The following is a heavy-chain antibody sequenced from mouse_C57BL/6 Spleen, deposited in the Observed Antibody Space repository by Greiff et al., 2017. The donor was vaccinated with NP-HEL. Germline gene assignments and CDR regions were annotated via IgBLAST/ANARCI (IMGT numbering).Heavy chain of an antibody. V-gene: IGHV1-15*01. D-gene: IGHD2-5*01. CDR1: GYTFTDYE. Sequence: QVHVKQSGAELVRPGASVTLSCKASGYTFTDYEMHWVKQTPVHGLEWIGAIDPETGGTAYNQKFKGKAILTADKSSSTAYMELRSLTSEDSAVYYCTRSLYSNYAMDYWGQGTSVTVSS. CDR2: IDPETGGT. J-gene: IGHJ4*01. CDR3: TRSLYSNYAMDY.